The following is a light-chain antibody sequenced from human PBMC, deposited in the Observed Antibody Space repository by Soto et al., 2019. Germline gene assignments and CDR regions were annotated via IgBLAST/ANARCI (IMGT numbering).Light chain of an antibody. CDR3: SSYTSSSTPYV. CDR1: SSDAGGYNY. V-gene: IGLV2-14*01. Sequence: QAVVTQPASVSGSPGQSITISCTGTSSDAGGYNYVSWYQQHPGKAPKFMIYDVSNRPSGVSNRFSGSKSGNTASLTISGLQAEDEADYYCSSYTSSSTPYVFGTGTKVTVL. J-gene: IGLJ1*01. CDR2: DVS.